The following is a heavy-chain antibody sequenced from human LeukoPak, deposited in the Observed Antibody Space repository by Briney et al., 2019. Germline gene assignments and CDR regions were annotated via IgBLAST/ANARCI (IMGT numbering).Heavy chain of an antibody. CDR3: VHSDYYDSTGNYQYWYFDL. CDR1: AGSIISYY. D-gene: IGHD3-22*01. V-gene: IGHV2-5*01. CDR2: IYWNDEK. Sequence: TLSLTCSVSAGSIISYYWSWIRQPPGKALEWLAVIYWNDEKRYSPSLKSRLTITKDTSKNQVVLTMTNMDPVDTATYYCVHSDYYDSTGNYQYWYFDLWGRGTLVTVSS. J-gene: IGHJ2*01.